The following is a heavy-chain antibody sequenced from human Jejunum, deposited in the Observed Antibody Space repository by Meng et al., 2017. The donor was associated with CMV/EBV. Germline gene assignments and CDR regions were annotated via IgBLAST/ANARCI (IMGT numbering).Heavy chain of an antibody. CDR1: TLSSYN. J-gene: IGHJ4*02. V-gene: IGHV3-21*01. CDR3: ARDPDHGHGGSGRCLDS. CDR2: ITGDSNVI. Sequence: TLSSYNMHWVRQAPGGGLEWVSFITGDSNVIRYADSVKGRFSISRDNAKNSLYLQMNSLRAADTALYYCARDPDHGHGGSGRCLDSWGQGTLVTVSS. D-gene: IGHD3-10*01.